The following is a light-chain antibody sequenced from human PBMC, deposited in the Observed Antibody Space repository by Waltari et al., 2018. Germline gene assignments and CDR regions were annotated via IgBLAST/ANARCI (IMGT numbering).Light chain of an antibody. CDR2: DVN. CDR3: ASYTTSYTWV. CDR1: TSDIGTYNF. J-gene: IGLJ3*02. V-gene: IGLV2-14*03. Sequence: QSALTQPASVSGSPGPSLTISRAGTTSDIGTYNFVAWYQQLPGKVPKLIFYDVNKRPSGVSNRFSGSKSGNTASLTISGLLAEDEADYYCASYTTSYTWVFGGGTRLAVL.